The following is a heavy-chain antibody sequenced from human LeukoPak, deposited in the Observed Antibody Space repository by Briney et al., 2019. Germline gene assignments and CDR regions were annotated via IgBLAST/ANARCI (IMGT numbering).Heavy chain of an antibody. V-gene: IGHV5-51*01. Sequence: GESLKISCKGSGYRFTSYWIGWVRLMPGKGLEWMGIIYPGDSDTRYSPSSQGQVTISADKSISTAYLQWSSLKASDTAMYYCARAFWSGYYYYGMDVWGQGTTVTVSS. CDR2: IYPGDSDT. CDR1: GYRFTSYW. CDR3: ARAFWSGYYYYGMDV. J-gene: IGHJ6*02. D-gene: IGHD3-3*01.